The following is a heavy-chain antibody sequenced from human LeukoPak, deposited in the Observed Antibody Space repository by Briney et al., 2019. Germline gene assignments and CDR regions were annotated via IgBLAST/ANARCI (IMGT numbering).Heavy chain of an antibody. Sequence: SETLSLTCTVSGGSISTYYWSWIRQPPGKGLEWIGYIYHSGSTYYNPSLKSRVTISVDRSKNQFSLKLSSVTAADTAVYYCARAAEGSGYDYWGQGTLVTVSS. CDR1: GGSISTYY. J-gene: IGHJ4*02. CDR3: ARAAEGSGYDY. CDR2: IYHSGST. D-gene: IGHD3-22*01. V-gene: IGHV4-59*12.